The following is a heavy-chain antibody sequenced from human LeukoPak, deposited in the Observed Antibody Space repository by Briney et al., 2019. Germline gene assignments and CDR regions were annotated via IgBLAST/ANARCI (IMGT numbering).Heavy chain of an antibody. CDR1: GFTFSSYS. D-gene: IGHD3-16*01. J-gene: IGHJ4*02. V-gene: IGHV3-21*01. Sequence: PGGSLRLSCAASGFTFSSYSMNWVRRAPGKGLEWVSSISSSSSYIYYADSVKGRFTISRDNAKNSLYLQMNSLRAEDTAVYYCARFSRYDPRGSFDYWGQGTLVTVSS. CDR2: ISSSSSYI. CDR3: ARFSRYDPRGSFDY.